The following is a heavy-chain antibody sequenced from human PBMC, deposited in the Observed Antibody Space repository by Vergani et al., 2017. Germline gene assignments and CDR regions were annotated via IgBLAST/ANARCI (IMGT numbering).Heavy chain of an antibody. J-gene: IGHJ6*03. CDR1: GFTVSSNY. Sequence: EVQLVETGGGLIQPGGSLRLSCAASGFTVSSNYMSWVRQAPGKGLEWVSVIYSGGSTYYADSVKGRFTISRDNSKNTLYLQMNSLRAEDTAVYYCAREEIGYCSSTSGYAGYYYYMDVWGKGTTVTVSS. CDR3: AREEIGYCSSTSGYAGYYYYMDV. V-gene: IGHV3-53*02. CDR2: IYSGGST. D-gene: IGHD2-2*03.